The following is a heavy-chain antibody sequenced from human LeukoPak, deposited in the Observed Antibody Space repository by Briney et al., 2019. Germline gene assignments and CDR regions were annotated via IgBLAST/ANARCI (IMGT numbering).Heavy chain of an antibody. J-gene: IGHJ5*02. CDR3: ARAGQRYSSSWYWFDP. CDR2: IIPIFGTA. CDR1: GGTFSSYA. D-gene: IGHD6-13*01. V-gene: IGHV1-69*05. Sequence: SVEVSCKASGGTFSSYAISWVRQAPGQGLEWMGGIIPIFGTANYAQKFQGRVTITTDESTSTAYMELSSLRSEDTAVYYCARAGQRYSSSWYWFDPWGQGTLVTVSS.